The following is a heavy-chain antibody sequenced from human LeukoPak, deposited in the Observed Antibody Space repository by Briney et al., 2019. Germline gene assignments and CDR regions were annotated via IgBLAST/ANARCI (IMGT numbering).Heavy chain of an antibody. Sequence: GGSLRLSCAASGFTFSTYWMGWARQSPGKGLEWVANIKPDGGEKYYVDSVKGRFTISRDNAKNSLYLQMNSLRAEGTAVYYCVREGSGHYFYFFDYWGQGTLVTVSS. CDR3: VREGSGHYFYFFDY. J-gene: IGHJ4*02. CDR2: IKPDGGEK. CDR1: GFTFSTYW. D-gene: IGHD4-17*01. V-gene: IGHV3-7*01.